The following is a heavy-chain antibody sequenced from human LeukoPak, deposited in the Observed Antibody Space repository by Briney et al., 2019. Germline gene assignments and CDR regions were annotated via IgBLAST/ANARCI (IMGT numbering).Heavy chain of an antibody. J-gene: IGHJ4*02. CDR2: INHSGST. Sequence: PSETLSPTCAVYGGSFSGYYWSWIRQPPGKGLEWIGEINHSGSTNYNPSLKSRVTISVDTSKNQFSLKLSSVTAADTAVYYCARALYSSSWYGTRGGIYYFDYWGQGTLVTVSS. V-gene: IGHV4-34*01. CDR1: GGSFSGYY. CDR3: ARALYSSSWYGTRGGIYYFDY. D-gene: IGHD6-13*01.